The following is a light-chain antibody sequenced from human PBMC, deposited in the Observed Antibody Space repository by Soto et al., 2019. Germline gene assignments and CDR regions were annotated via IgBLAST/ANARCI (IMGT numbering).Light chain of an antibody. CDR3: AAWDDSLRSYV. CDR2: SDN. J-gene: IGLJ1*01. V-gene: IGLV2-14*02. CDR1: SSTVGGFNV. Sequence: QSALTQPASVSGSPGQSITISCTGTSSTVGGFNVVSWYQQHPGKAPKLLLHSDNQRTSGVPDRFSGSKSGTSASLAISGLQSDDEAEYFCAAWDDSLRSYVFGTGTKLTVL.